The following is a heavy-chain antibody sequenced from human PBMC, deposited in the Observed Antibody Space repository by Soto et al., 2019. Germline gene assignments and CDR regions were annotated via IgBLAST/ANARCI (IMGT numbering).Heavy chain of an antibody. CDR1: GFTFSSYG. D-gene: IGHD6-19*01. J-gene: IGHJ4*02. CDR2: ISYDGSNK. V-gene: IGHV3-30*03. Sequence: QVQLVESGGGVVQPGRSLRLSCAASGFTFSSYGMHWVRQAPGKGLEWVAVISYDGSNKYYADSVKGRFTISRDNSKNTLYLQMHSLRAEDTAVYYCASLVSESAGEQWLVAYWGQGTLVTVSS. CDR3: ASLVSESAGEQWLVAY.